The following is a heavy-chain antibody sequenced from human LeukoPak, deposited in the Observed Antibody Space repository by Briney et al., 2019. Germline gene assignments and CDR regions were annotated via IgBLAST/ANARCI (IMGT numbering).Heavy chain of an antibody. D-gene: IGHD1-1*01. J-gene: IGHJ6*03. CDR1: GGSFSGYY. V-gene: IGHV4-34*01. Sequence: SETLSLTCAVYGGSFSGYYWSWIRQPPGKGLEWIGEINHSGSTNYNPSLKSRVTISVDTSKNQFSLKLSSVTAADTAVYYCARKGTYYYYYMDVWGKGTTVTVSS. CDR3: ARKGTYYYYYMDV. CDR2: INHSGST.